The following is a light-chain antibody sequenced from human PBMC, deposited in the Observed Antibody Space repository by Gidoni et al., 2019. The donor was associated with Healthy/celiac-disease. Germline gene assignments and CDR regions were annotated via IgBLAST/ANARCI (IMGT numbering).Light chain of an antibody. J-gene: IGKJ1*01. Sequence: AIQITQSPSSLSASVGDRVTITCRASQGIRNDLGWYQEKPGKAPKLLIYAASSLQSGVPSRFSGSGSGTDFTLNISSLQPEDFATYYCLQDYNYPWTFGQGTKVEIK. CDR3: LQDYNYPWT. CDR1: QGIRND. V-gene: IGKV1-6*01. CDR2: AAS.